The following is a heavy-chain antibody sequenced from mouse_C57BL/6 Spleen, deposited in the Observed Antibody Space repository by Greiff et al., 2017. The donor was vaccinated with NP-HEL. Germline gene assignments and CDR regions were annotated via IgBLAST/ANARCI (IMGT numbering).Heavy chain of an antibody. CDR1: GYTFTSYW. CDR2: IDPSDSYT. J-gene: IGHJ2*01. V-gene: IGHV1-69*01. CDR3: ARTPPQLGRGFDY. Sequence: QVQLQQPGAELVMPGASVKLSCKASGYTFTSYWMHWVKQRPGQGLEWIGEIDPSDSYTNYNQKFKGKSTLTVDKSSSTAYMPLSSLTSEDSAVYYCARTPPQLGRGFDYWGQGTTLTVSS. D-gene: IGHD4-1*02.